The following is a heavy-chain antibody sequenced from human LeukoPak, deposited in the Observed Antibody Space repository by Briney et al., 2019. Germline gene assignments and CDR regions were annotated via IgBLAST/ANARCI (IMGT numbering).Heavy chain of an antibody. Sequence: GGSLRLSCAASGFTFSSYAMHWVRQAPGKGLEWVAVISYDGSNKYYADSVKGRFTISRVNSKNTLYLQMNSLRAEDTAVYYCARASSGWYEVYFDYWGQGTLVTVSS. CDR2: ISYDGSNK. D-gene: IGHD6-19*01. CDR1: GFTFSSYA. CDR3: ARASSGWYEVYFDY. J-gene: IGHJ4*02. V-gene: IGHV3-30*04.